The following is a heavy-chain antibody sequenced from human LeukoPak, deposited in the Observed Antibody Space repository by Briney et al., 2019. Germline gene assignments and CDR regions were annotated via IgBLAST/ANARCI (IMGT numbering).Heavy chain of an antibody. J-gene: IGHJ4*02. Sequence: GASVKVSCKASGYTFTGYYTHWVRQAPGQGLECMGWINPNSGGTNYAQKFQGRVDMTRDTSISTAYMELSRLRSDDTAVYYCARRGAGGDFDSWGQGTLVTVSS. CDR2: INPNSGGT. CDR3: ARRGAGGDFDS. V-gene: IGHV1-2*02. D-gene: IGHD6-13*01. CDR1: GYTFTGYY.